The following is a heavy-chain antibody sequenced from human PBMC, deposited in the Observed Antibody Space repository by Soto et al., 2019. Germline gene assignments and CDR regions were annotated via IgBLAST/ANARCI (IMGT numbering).Heavy chain of an antibody. CDR3: ARLITIFGVVMSQNYGMDV. V-gene: IGHV1-8*01. CDR2: MNPNSGNT. Sequence: GASVKVSCKASGYTFTSYDINWVRQATGQGLEWMGWMNPNSGNTGYSQKFQGRVTMTRNTSISTAYMELSSLRSEDTAVYYCARLITIFGVVMSQNYGMDVWGQGTTVTVSS. CDR1: GYTFTSYD. J-gene: IGHJ6*02. D-gene: IGHD3-3*01.